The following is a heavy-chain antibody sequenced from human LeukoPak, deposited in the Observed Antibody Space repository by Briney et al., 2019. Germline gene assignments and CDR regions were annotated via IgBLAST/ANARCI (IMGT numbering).Heavy chain of an antibody. J-gene: IGHJ3*01. Sequence: GGSLRLPCVASGFPFNSYAMTWVRQAPGKGLEWVSGISSSGDGPYYADSVKGRFTISRDNSKNTLYLQMSSLRAEDTAVYYCAKREYCSGRNCPDAFDFWGQGTMVTVSS. CDR2: ISSSGDGP. CDR1: GFPFNSYA. V-gene: IGHV3-23*01. D-gene: IGHD2-15*01. CDR3: AKREYCSGRNCPDAFDF.